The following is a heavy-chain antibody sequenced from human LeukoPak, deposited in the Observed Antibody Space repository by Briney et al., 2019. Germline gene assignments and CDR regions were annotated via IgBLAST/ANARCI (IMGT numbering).Heavy chain of an antibody. CDR2: INSDGSST. CDR3: ATYSSGWRGQLIYFQH. D-gene: IGHD6-19*01. CDR1: GFTFSSYW. Sequence: PGGSLRLSCAASGFTFSSYWMHWVRQAPGKGLVWVSRINSDGSSTSYADSVKGRFTISRDNAKNTLYLQMNSLRAEDTAVYYCATYSSGWRGQLIYFQHWGQGTLVTVSS. J-gene: IGHJ1*01. V-gene: IGHV3-74*01.